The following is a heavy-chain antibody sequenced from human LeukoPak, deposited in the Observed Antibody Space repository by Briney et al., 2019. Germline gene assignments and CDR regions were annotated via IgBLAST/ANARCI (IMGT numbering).Heavy chain of an antibody. J-gene: IGHJ6*02. V-gene: IGHV3-21*01. CDR2: ISSSSSYI. Sequence: PGGSLRLSCAASGFTFSSYSMNWVRQAPGKGLEWVSCISSSSSYIYYADSLKGRLTVSRDNAKNSLYLQMNSLRAEDTAVYYCARGGSHMDVWGQGTTVTVSS. D-gene: IGHD6-6*01. CDR1: GFTFSSYS. CDR3: ARGGSHMDV.